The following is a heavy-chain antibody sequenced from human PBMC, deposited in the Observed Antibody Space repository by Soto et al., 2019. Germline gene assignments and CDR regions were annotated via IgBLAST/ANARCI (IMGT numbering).Heavy chain of an antibody. CDR2: ISGSGDNT. V-gene: IGHV3-23*01. Sequence: EVQLLESGGGLVQPGGSLRLSCAASGFTFSSYALNWVRQAPGKGLEWVSVISGSGDNTYYADSVKGRFTIYRDNSKNTLYLQMNSLRAEDTAVYYCAKDLGTDDFWRGYYTYYYMDVWGKGTTVTVSS. D-gene: IGHD3-3*01. J-gene: IGHJ6*03. CDR3: AKDLGTDDFWRGYYTYYYMDV. CDR1: GFTFSSYA.